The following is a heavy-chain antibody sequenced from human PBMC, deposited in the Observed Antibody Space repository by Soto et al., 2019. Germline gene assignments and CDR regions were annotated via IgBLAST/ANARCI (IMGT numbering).Heavy chain of an antibody. J-gene: IGHJ6*02. V-gene: IGHV1-18*01. D-gene: IGHD3-16*01. CDR2: ISGYDGHT. Sequence: QVQLVQSGAEVRKPGASVKVSCKASGYTFTTYGISWVRQAPGQGLEWMGWISGYDGHTKYAQKFQDRIIMTTDTSTSTVYMDLRSLRSDDTAVYYCAREGEMPYYYYGLDVWGQGTTVTVSS. CDR1: GYTFTTYG. CDR3: AREGEMPYYYYGLDV.